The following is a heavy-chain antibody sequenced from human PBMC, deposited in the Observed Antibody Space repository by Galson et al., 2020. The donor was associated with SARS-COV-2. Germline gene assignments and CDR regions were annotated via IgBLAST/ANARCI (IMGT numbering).Heavy chain of an antibody. V-gene: IGHV3-30*02. D-gene: IGHD2-2*02. J-gene: IGHJ4*02. CDR1: GFTFSSYG. Sequence: GGSLRLSCAASGFTFSSYGMHWVRQAPGKGLEWVAFIRYDGSNKYYADSVKGRFTISRDNSKNTLYLQMNSLRAEDTAVYYCAKDSGYCSSTSCYTPSTYFDYWGQGTLVTVSS. CDR3: AKDSGYCSSTSCYTPSTYFDY. CDR2: IRYDGSNK.